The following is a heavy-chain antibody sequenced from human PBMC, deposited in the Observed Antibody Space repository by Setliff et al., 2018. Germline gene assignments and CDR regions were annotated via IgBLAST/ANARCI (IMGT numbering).Heavy chain of an antibody. J-gene: IGHJ6*03. V-gene: IGHV4-4*07. CDR1: GGSISSYY. Sequence: SETLSLTCTVTGGSISSYYWSWIRQPAGRGLEWIGHIYIGGSADYNPSLKSRVTMSIDTSKNQFSLKLNSVTAADMAVYYCAREQWLGPPGYYYMDVWAKGTTVTVSS. D-gene: IGHD6-19*01. CDR3: AREQWLGPPGYYYMDV. CDR2: IYIGGSA.